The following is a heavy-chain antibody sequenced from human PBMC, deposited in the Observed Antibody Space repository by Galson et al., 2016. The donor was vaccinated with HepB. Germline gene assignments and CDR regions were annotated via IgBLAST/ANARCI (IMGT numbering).Heavy chain of an antibody. CDR3: AATIEVPGEGFDY. V-gene: IGHV1-18*01. J-gene: IGHJ4*02. Sequence: SVKVSCKASGYTFTSYDINWVRQAAGQGLEWMGWISPYNGDAKFAQNLQGRVTLTSDTSTSTAYMDLRSLRSDDTAVYYCAATIEVPGEGFDYWGQGTLVTVSS. CDR2: ISPYNGDA. D-gene: IGHD6-19*01. CDR1: GYTFTSYD.